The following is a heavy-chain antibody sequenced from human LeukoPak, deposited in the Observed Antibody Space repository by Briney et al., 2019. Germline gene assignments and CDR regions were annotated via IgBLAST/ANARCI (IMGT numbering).Heavy chain of an antibody. CDR1: GFTFSNYA. V-gene: IGHV3-23*01. CDR3: AKDQRFGDLDDY. D-gene: IGHD3-10*01. CDR2: ISGSAITT. J-gene: IGHJ4*02. Sequence: RPGGSLRLSCTTSGFTFSNYAMSWVRQAPGKGLEWVSSISGSAITTYYADSVKGRFAISRDNSENTLYLQMTSLRAEDTAVYYCAKDQRFGDLDDYRGQGTLVTVSS.